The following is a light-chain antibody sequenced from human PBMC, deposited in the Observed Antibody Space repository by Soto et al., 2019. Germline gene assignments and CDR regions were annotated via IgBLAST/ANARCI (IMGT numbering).Light chain of an antibody. Sequence: QSVLTQPPSVSGSPGQSVTISCTGTSSDVGSYNRVSWYQQPPGTAPKVMIYEVTNRPSGVSNRFSGSKSGNTASLTISGLQAEDEADYYCNSYTTLSNRVFGTGTKLTVL. CDR3: NSYTTLSNRV. CDR2: EVT. V-gene: IGLV2-18*02. CDR1: SSDVGSYNR. J-gene: IGLJ1*01.